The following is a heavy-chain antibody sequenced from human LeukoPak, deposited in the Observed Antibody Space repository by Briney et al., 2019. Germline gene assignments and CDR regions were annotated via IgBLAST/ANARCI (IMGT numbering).Heavy chain of an antibody. J-gene: IGHJ6*02. D-gene: IGHD6-13*01. CDR3: ARDRSIAAAGIAAEGMDV. CDR1: GFTFSSYS. Sequence: GSLRLSCAASGFTFSSYSMNWVRQAPGKGLEWVSSISSSSSYIYYADSVKGRFTISRDNAKNSLYLQMNSLRAEDTAVYYCARDRSIAAAGIAAEGMDVWGQGTTVTVSS. CDR2: ISSSSSYI. V-gene: IGHV3-21*01.